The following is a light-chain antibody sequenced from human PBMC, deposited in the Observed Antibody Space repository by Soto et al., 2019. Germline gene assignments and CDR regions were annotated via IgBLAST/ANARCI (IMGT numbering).Light chain of an antibody. CDR1: QSISNF. J-gene: IGKJ1*01. CDR2: DAS. CDR3: QQSYVTPRT. V-gene: IGKV1-39*01. Sequence: DIQMTQSPSSLSASVGDRVTITCRASQSISNFLNWYQHRLGKAPKLLSYDASSLQSGVPSRFSGSGSVTDFTLTISSLQPEDFATYYCQQSYVTPRTFGQGTKVDI.